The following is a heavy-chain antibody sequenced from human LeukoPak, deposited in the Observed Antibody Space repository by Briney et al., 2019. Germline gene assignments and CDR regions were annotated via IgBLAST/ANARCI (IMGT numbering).Heavy chain of an antibody. Sequence: SEALSLTCTVSGGSISSGGYYWSWIRQQPGLGLEWLGYIYYSASTYYNPSLKSRVTISVDTSKNQFSLKLSSVTAADTAVYYCARLYSCSFDYWGQGTLVTVSS. J-gene: IGHJ4*02. CDR2: IYYSAST. D-gene: IGHD6-6*01. CDR3: ARLYSCSFDY. CDR1: GGSISSGGYY. V-gene: IGHV4-31*03.